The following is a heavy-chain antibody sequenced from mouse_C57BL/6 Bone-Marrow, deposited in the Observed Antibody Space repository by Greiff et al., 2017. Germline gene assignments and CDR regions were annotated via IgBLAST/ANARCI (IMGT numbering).Heavy chain of an antibody. CDR1: GYTFTDYE. CDR3: TRGDWAWFAY. V-gene: IGHV1-15*01. CDR2: FVPETGGT. Sequence: QVQLKQSGAELVRPGASVTLSCKASGYTFTDYELHWLKRTPVHGLVWIGAFVPETGGTAYNQKFKGKAILTADKSSSPAYMEFRSLTSEDSADCYCTRGDWAWFAYWGQGTLVTVSA. J-gene: IGHJ3*01. D-gene: IGHD4-1*01.